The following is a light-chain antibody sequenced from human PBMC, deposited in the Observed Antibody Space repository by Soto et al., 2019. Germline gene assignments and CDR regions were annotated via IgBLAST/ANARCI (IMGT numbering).Light chain of an antibody. V-gene: IGKV3-15*01. CDR1: QSLSSN. CDR2: GAS. Sequence: EIVMTQSPATLSVSPGERATLSCRASQSLSSNLAWYQQKPGQAPRLLIHGASTRATGFPARFSGSGSGTEFTLTISSLQSEDFAVYYCQQYNNWPYTFGQGTKVDIK. CDR3: QQYNNWPYT. J-gene: IGKJ2*01.